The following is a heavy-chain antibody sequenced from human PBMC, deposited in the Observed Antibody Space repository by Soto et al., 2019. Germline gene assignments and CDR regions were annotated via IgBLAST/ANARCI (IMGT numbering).Heavy chain of an antibody. CDR1: GFPFSSYA. CDR2: ISYDGSNK. D-gene: IGHD2-15*01. CDR3: ARGGRGRKWVSGLTTQYFDY. J-gene: IGHJ4*02. V-gene: IGHV3-30-3*01. Sequence: QVQLVESGGGVVQPGRSLRLSCAASGFPFSSYAMHWVRQAPGKGLEWVAVISYDGSNKYYADSVKGRFTISRDNSKNTVYLQMNSLGAEDTAVYYCARGGRGRKWVSGLTTQYFDYWGQGTLVTVSS.